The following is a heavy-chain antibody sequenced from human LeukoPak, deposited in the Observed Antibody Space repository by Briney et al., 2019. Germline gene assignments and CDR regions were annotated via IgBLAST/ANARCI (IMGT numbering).Heavy chain of an antibody. CDR1: GDSISYFY. Sequence: SETLSLTCSVSGDSISYFYWSWIRQAAGKGLEWIGRISGSGSTDYNASLKSRVTMSVDTSKNQLSLKMSSVTAADTAVYYCARVYNWNSSGLGAPRDWGRGTLVTVSS. V-gene: IGHV4-4*07. CDR2: ISGSGST. D-gene: IGHD1-7*01. J-gene: IGHJ4*02. CDR3: ARVYNWNSSGLGAPRD.